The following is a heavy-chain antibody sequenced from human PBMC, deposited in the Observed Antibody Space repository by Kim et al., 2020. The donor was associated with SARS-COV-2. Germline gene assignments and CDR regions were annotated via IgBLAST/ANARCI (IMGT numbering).Heavy chain of an antibody. J-gene: IGHJ5*02. Sequence: ASVKVSCKASGYTFTSYGISWVRQAPGQGLEWMGWLSAYNGDTNYAQKLQGRVTMTTDTSTSRAYMELRSLRSDDTAVYYCARDPGPYGDYQLEFPNWFDPWGQRTLVTVSS. CDR3: ARDPGPYGDYQLEFPNWFDP. CDR2: LSAYNGDT. D-gene: IGHD4-17*01. CDR1: GYTFTSYG. V-gene: IGHV1-18*01.